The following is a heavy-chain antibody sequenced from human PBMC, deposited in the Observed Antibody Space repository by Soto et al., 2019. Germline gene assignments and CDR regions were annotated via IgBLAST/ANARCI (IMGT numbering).Heavy chain of an antibody. J-gene: IGHJ6*02. V-gene: IGHV4-34*01. Sequence: SETLSLTCAVYVGSFSGYYWSWIRQPPGKGLEWIGEINHSGSTNYNPSLKSRVTISVDTSKNQLSLKLSSVTAADTAVYYCARGSIAAGDHYYYYGMDVWGQGTTVTVS. CDR2: INHSGST. CDR3: ARGSIAAGDHYYYYGMDV. D-gene: IGHD6-13*01. CDR1: VGSFSGYY.